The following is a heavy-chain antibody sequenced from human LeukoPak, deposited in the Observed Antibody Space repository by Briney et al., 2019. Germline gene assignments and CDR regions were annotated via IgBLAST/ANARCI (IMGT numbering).Heavy chain of an antibody. CDR2: IHHSGYP. Sequence: NPSETLSLTCTVSGASISSRFWWTWVRQPPGKGLEWVGQIHHSGYPNYNPSLRGRVTISVDNSKNHFSLELNSVTAADTALYFCVSEKDYSHPNWFDTWGQGTLVTVSS. V-gene: IGHV4-4*02. J-gene: IGHJ5*02. CDR1: GASISSRFW. D-gene: IGHD4-11*01. CDR3: VSEKDYSHPNWFDT.